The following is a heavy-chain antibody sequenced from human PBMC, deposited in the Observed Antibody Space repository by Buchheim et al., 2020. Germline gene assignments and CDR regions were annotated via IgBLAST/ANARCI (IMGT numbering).Heavy chain of an antibody. CDR3: ANAPAAAGIY. D-gene: IGHD6-13*01. CDR2: IKPDGSQK. CDR1: GFTFSTHW. V-gene: IGHV3-7*01. Sequence: EVQLVESGGGLVQPGGSLRLSCAASGFTFSTHWMTWVRQAPGKGLEWLANIKPDGSQKHYVDSVKGRFTISRDNPKNSLSLQMNSLRAEDTAVYYCANAPAAAGIYWGQG. J-gene: IGHJ4*02.